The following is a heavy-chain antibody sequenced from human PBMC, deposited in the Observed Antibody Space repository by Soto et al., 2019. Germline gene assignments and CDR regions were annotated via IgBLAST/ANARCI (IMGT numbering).Heavy chain of an antibody. V-gene: IGHV1-46*01. CDR3: ARPFEYSSSRYYGMDV. D-gene: IGHD6-6*01. Sequence: QVQLVQSGAEVKKPGASVKVSCKASGYTFTSYYMHWVRQAPGQGLEWMGLINPGGGSTSYAQKFQGRVTLTRDTSTSTVYMEVSSLRSEDTAVYYCARPFEYSSSRYYGMDVWCQGTTVTVSS. CDR1: GYTFTSYY. J-gene: IGHJ6*02. CDR2: INPGGGST.